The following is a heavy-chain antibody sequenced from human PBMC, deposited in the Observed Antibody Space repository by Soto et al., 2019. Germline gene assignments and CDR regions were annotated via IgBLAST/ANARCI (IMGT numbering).Heavy chain of an antibody. Sequence: QVQLVQSGSELKKPGASVKVSCKASGYTFTSYAMNWVRQAPGQGLEWMGWINTNTGNPTYAQGFTGRFVFSLDTSVSTAYLQICSLKAEDTAVYYCATRPSIAAAGIPSQNYYYYGMDVWGQGTTVTVSS. D-gene: IGHD6-13*01. CDR3: ATRPSIAAAGIPSQNYYYYGMDV. CDR2: INTNTGNP. V-gene: IGHV7-4-1*01. CDR1: GYTFTSYA. J-gene: IGHJ6*02.